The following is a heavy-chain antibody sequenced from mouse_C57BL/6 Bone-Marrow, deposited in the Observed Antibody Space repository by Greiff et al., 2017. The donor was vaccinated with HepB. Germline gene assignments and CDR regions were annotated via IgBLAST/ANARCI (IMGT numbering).Heavy chain of an antibody. Sequence: QVQLQQPGAELVMPGASVKLSCKASGYTFTSYWMHWVKQRPGQGLEWIGEIDPSDSYTNYNQKFKGKSTLTVDKSSSTAYMQLSSLTSEDSAVYYCAREGACNYWFDFWGQGTLVTVSA. CDR3: AREGACNYWFDF. V-gene: IGHV1-69*01. D-gene: IGHD2-1*01. J-gene: IGHJ3*01. CDR1: GYTFTSYW. CDR2: IDPSDSYT.